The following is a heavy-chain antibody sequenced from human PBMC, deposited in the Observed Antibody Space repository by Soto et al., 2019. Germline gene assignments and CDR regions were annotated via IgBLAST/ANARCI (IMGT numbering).Heavy chain of an antibody. J-gene: IGHJ4*02. CDR3: ATQIGLHGASRYFDY. V-gene: IGHV5-51*01. D-gene: IGHD4-17*01. CDR2: IFPGDSDT. Sequence: ESLTIYCTGSGDNFHHHWIDWVRQMPGKGLEWMGIIFPGDSDTVYSPSFQGQVTIAVDKSISAAYLQWSGLKASDTAIYYCATQIGLHGASRYFDYWGQGTLVTVSS. CDR1: GDNFHHHW.